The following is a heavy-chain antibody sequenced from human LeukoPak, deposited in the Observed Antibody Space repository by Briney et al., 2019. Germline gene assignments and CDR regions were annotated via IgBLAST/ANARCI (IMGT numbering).Heavy chain of an antibody. Sequence: SETLSLTCTVSGGSISSSSYYWGWIRQPPGKGLEWIGSIYYSGSTYYKPSLKSRVTISMATSKNQFSLDMSSVTAADTAVYYCARRSSGSHDYWGQGTLVTVSS. CDR1: GGSISSSSYY. CDR2: IYYSGST. D-gene: IGHD1-26*01. V-gene: IGHV4-39*07. CDR3: ARRSSGSHDY. J-gene: IGHJ4*02.